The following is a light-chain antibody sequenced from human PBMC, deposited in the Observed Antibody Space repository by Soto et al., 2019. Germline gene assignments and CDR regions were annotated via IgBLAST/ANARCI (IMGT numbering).Light chain of an antibody. CDR1: QSISSW. CDR2: KAS. CDR3: QQYSSYFWT. V-gene: IGKV1-5*03. Sequence: DIQMTQSPSTLSASVGDRVTITCRASQSISSWLAWYQQKPGKAPKFLIYKASNLESGVPSRFSGSGSGTEFTLTISSLQPDDFAIYYCQQYSSYFWTFGQGSKVEIK. J-gene: IGKJ1*01.